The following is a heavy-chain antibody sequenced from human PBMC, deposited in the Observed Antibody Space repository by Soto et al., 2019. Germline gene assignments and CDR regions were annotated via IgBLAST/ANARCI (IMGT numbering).Heavy chain of an antibody. J-gene: IGHJ4*02. V-gene: IGHV3-23*01. Sequence: PGGSLRLSCTASGFPFSNLAITWVRQAPGKGLEWVSTIDAGGGSTHYADSVKGRFTISRDNSKNTLYLQMNSLRAEDTAVYYCAIITPASGSYWGQGSLVTVYS. CDR1: GFPFSNLA. CDR2: IDAGGGST. D-gene: IGHD2-2*01. CDR3: AIITPASGSY.